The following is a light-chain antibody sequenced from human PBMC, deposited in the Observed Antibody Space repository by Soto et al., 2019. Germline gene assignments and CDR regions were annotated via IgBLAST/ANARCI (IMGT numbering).Light chain of an antibody. Sequence: QSVLTQPASVSGSPGQSITISCTGTNSDVGAFNSVSWFQQHPGKAPKLMIYGVSSRPSGVSNRFSGSKSGYTASLTISGLRAEDEADYYCSSYTGGATWVFGGGTKLTVL. CDR2: GVS. V-gene: IGLV2-14*01. CDR1: NSDVGAFNS. J-gene: IGLJ3*02. CDR3: SSYTGGATWV.